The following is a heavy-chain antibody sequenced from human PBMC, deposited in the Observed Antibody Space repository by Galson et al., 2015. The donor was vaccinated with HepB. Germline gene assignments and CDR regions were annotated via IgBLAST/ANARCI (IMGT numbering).Heavy chain of an antibody. CDR2: ISCDGSNK. CDR3: ARDTLEGLRRYSSGWIDY. V-gene: IGHV3-30*04. D-gene: IGHD6-19*01. Sequence: SLRLSCAASGFTFSSYAMHWVRQAPGKGLEWVAVISCDGSNKYYADSVKGRFTISRDNSKNTLYLQMNSLRAEDTAVYYCARDTLEGLRRYSSGWIDYWGQGTPVTVSS. CDR1: GFTFSSYA. J-gene: IGHJ4*02.